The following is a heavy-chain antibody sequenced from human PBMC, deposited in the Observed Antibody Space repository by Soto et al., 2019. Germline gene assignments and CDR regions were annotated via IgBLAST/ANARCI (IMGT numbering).Heavy chain of an antibody. CDR2: IAYDGSNA. D-gene: IGHD2-15*01. J-gene: IGHJ6*02. Sequence: QVQLVESGGGVVQPGGSLRLSCAASGFTFRNYAMHWVRQAPGKGLECLAVIAYDGSNAFYRDSVKGGFTISRDNSKNTVYLHMNSLRSEDTGVYYCARGDREDILVVVGARPGEYGIDIWGQGTTVTVSS. CDR1: GFTFRNYA. V-gene: IGHV3-30-3*01. CDR3: ARGDREDILVVVGARPGEYGIDI.